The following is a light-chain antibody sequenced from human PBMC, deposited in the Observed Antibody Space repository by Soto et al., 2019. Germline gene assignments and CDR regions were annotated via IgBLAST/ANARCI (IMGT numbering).Light chain of an antibody. CDR1: QSVSSSY. CDR2: GAS. Sequence: EIVLTQSPGTLSLSTGERATLSCRASQSVSSSYLAWYQQKPGQAPRLLIYGASSRATGIPDRFSGSGSGTDLTLTISRLEPEDLAVYYCQQYGSSKYTFGQGTKLEI. J-gene: IGKJ2*01. V-gene: IGKV3-20*01. CDR3: QQYGSSKYT.